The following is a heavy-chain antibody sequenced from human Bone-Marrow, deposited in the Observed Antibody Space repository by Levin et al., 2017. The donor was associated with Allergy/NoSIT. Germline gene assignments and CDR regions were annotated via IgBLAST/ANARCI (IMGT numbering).Heavy chain of an antibody. Sequence: ASVKVSCRASGGTFSGYAFSWVRQAPGQGLEWMGGIIPMFGTTNYAQKFQGRVTITADESTSTTYMALSSLRSEDTAFYYCARDGYGSSYYRREYGMDVWGQGTTVTVSS. CDR1: GGTFSGYA. D-gene: IGHD6-13*01. J-gene: IGHJ6*02. V-gene: IGHV1-69*13. CDR3: ARDGYGSSYYRREYGMDV. CDR2: IIPMFGTT.